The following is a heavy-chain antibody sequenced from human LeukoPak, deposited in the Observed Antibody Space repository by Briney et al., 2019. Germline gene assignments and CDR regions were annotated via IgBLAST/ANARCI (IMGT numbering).Heavy chain of an antibody. Sequence: GGSLRLSCAASGFTFSSYAMHWVRQAPGKGLEWVAVISYDGGNKYYADSVKGRFTISRDNSKNTLYLQMNSLRAEDTAVYYCASGSHGSSSDQPLLGDDYWGQGTLVTVSS. J-gene: IGHJ4*02. CDR2: ISYDGGNK. D-gene: IGHD6-6*01. CDR3: ASGSHGSSSDQPLLGDDY. CDR1: GFTFSSYA. V-gene: IGHV3-30*01.